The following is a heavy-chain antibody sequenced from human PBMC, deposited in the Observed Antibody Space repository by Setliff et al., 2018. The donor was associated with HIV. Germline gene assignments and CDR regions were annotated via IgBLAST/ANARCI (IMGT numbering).Heavy chain of an antibody. D-gene: IGHD3-16*01. CDR3: TRDGGEY. CDR1: GFTLSTFS. J-gene: IGHJ4*02. V-gene: IGHV3-7*03. CDR2: IKEDGSEK. Sequence: PGGSLRLSCAVSGFTLSTFSMSWVRQAPGKGLEWVANIKEDGSEKYYVDSVKGRFTVSRDNAENSVYLQMNGLRVDDTALYYCTRDGGEYWGEGTLVTVSS.